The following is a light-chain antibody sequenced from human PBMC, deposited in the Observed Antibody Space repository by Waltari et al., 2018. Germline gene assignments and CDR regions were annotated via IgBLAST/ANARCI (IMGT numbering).Light chain of an antibody. CDR2: EVS. Sequence: QSALTQPPSASGSPGQSVTISCTGTSSDVGGYNYVSWYQQHPGKAPKLMIYEVSKRPSGVPDRFSGSKSCNTASLTVSGLQAEDEADYYCSSYAGSNNLYVFGTGTKVTVL. V-gene: IGLV2-8*01. CDR1: SSDVGGYNY. J-gene: IGLJ1*01. CDR3: SSYAGSNNLYV.